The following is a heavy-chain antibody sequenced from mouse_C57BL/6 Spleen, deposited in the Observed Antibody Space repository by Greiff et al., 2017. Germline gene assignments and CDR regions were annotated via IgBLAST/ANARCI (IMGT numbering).Heavy chain of an antibody. D-gene: IGHD2-10*01. J-gene: IGHJ1*03. CDR1: GFTFSDYY. CDR2: INYDGSST. CDR3: ARGRSYRYFDD. Sequence: EVKLMESEGGLVQPGSSMKLSCTASGFTFSDYYMAWVRQVPEKGLEWVANINYDGSSTYYLDSLKSRFIISRDNAKNILYLQMSSLKSEDTATYYCARGRSYRYFDDWGTGTTVTVSS. V-gene: IGHV5-16*01.